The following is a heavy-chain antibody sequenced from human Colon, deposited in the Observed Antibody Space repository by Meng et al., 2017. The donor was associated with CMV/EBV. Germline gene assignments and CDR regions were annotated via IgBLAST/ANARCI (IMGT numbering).Heavy chain of an antibody. J-gene: IGHJ5*02. Sequence: GSLRLSCSVSGDSVSSGSYYWGWIRQPPGKGLEWIGYVFYTGSTKYNPSLKSRVSISLDTSKNEFSLNLRSVSAADTAVYYCANYTSDWFDPWGQGILVTVSS. V-gene: IGHV4-61*01. CDR3: ANYTSDWFDP. D-gene: IGHD3-3*01. CDR2: VFYTGST. CDR1: GDSVSSGSYY.